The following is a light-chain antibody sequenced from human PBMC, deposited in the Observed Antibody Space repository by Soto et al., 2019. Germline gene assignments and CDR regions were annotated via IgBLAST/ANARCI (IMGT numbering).Light chain of an antibody. J-gene: IGKJ5*01. CDR3: QQLNSYPFT. CDR1: QSIGRW. CDR2: DVS. V-gene: IGKV1-5*01. Sequence: DIQMTQSPSTQSASVGDRVTITCRASQSIGRWLAWYQQKPGKAPRLLIYDVSSLESGVPSRFSGSGSGTEFTLTISSLQPDDFATYYCQQLNSYPFTFGQGTRLEIK.